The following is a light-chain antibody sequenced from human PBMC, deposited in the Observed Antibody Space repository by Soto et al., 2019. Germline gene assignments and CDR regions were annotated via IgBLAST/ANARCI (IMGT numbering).Light chain of an antibody. CDR1: HSISSW. V-gene: IGKV1-5*01. CDR2: DAS. J-gene: IGKJ1*01. Sequence: DGQMTQSPSTLSASVGDRVTITCRASHSISSWLAWYQQKPGKAPKLLIYDASSLESGVPSRFSGSGSGTEFTLNNSSLQPDDFATYYCQQYNSYWTFGQGTKVEIK. CDR3: QQYNSYWT.